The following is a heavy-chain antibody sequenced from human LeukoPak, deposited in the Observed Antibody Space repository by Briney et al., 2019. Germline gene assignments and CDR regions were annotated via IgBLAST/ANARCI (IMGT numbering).Heavy chain of an antibody. V-gene: IGHV3-23*01. J-gene: IGHJ4*02. CDR2: IGGSSGTT. CDR3: ARGKGTSWKYYFGS. Sequence: GGSLRLSCAASGFTFNTFAMSWVRQAPGEGLEWISVIGGSSGTTYYADSVKGRFTVSRDNSKNMLFLQMNYLRADDTAVYYCARGKGTSWKYYFGSWGQGTLVTVSS. CDR1: GFTFNTFA. D-gene: IGHD1-1*01.